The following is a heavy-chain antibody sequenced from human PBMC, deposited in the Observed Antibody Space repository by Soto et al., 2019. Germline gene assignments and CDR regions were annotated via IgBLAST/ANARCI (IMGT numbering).Heavy chain of an antibody. CDR3: STSDHYIWGEYDF. J-gene: IGHJ4*02. CDR1: GFTFSGSA. D-gene: IGHD3-16*01. V-gene: IGHV3-73*01. CDR2: IRDKANDYAT. Sequence: EVLLVESGGGLVQPGGSLKLSCTASGFTFSGSAIHWVRQASGKGLEWVGRIRDKANDYATRYAVSVRGRFTISRDDSKNTAFLQMYSLKSEDTALYYCSTSDHYIWGEYDFWGQGTLVTVSS.